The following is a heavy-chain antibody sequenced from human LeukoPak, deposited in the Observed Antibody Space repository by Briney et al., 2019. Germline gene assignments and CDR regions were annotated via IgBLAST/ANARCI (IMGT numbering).Heavy chain of an antibody. D-gene: IGHD6-13*01. J-gene: IGHJ4*02. CDR2: VYHSGST. CDR3: ARAFYSSSWYHKEDFFDY. Sequence: PSETLSLTCTVSGGSISSSSYYWGWIRQPPGKGLEWIGSVYHSGSTYYKSSLKSRVTISVDTSKNQFSLKLSSVTAADTAVHYCARAFYSSSWYHKEDFFDYWGQGTPVTVSS. V-gene: IGHV4-39*07. CDR1: GGSISSSSYY.